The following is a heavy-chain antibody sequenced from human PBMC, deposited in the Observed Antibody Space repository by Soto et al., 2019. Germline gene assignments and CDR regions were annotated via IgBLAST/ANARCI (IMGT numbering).Heavy chain of an antibody. CDR3: ARRYFGSGSSFSY. D-gene: IGHD3-10*01. V-gene: IGHV4-39*01. CDR2: IYYSGNT. CDR1: GGSVSSSSYY. Sequence: SETLSLTCTVSGGSVSSSSYYWGWIRQPPGQGLEWIGSIYYSGNTYYSPSLKSRVTMSVDTSKNQFSLSLSSVTAADTAVYYCARRYFGSGSSFSYWGQGTLVTVSS. J-gene: IGHJ4*02.